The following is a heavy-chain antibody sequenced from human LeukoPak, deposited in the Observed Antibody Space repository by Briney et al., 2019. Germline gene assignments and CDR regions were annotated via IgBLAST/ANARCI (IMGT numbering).Heavy chain of an antibody. Sequence: SQTLSLTCAISGDSVSSNNAAWNWIRQSPSRGLEWLGRTYHRSTWYDDNVVSVRSRLTITPDISKNQVSLQLNSVTPEDTAVYYCTREVAGTGGFDYWGQGITVTVSS. CDR1: GDSVSSNNAA. CDR3: TREVAGTGGFDY. V-gene: IGHV6-1*01. J-gene: IGHJ4*02. CDR2: TYHRSTWYD. D-gene: IGHD6-13*01.